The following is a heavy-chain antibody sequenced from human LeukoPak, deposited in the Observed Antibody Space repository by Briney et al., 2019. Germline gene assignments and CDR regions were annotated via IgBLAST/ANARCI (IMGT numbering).Heavy chain of an antibody. V-gene: IGHV4-31*03. CDR3: ASGYSYGYLYGMDV. CDR2: IYYSGST. D-gene: IGHD5-18*01. Sequence: PSETLSLTCTVSGGSISSGGYYWSWIRQHPGKGLEWIGYIYYSGSTYYNPSLKSRVTISVDTSENQFSLKLSSVTAADTAVYYCASGYSYGYLYGMDVWGQGTTVTVSS. CDR1: GGSISSGGYY. J-gene: IGHJ6*02.